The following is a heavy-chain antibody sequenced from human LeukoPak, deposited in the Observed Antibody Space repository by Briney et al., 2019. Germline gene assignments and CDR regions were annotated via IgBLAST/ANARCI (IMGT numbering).Heavy chain of an antibody. CDR2: IYYSWST. J-gene: IGHJ4*02. V-gene: IGHV4-59*01. CDR3: VREYGGNSWFNY. D-gene: IGHD4-23*01. CDR1: GRSISSYY. Sequence: PSENLSLTCTVSGRSISSYYWSWIRQPPGKGLEWIGYIYYSWSTNYNPSLKSRVTISVDTSKNQFSLKLSSVTAADTAVYYCVREYGGNSWFNYWGQGTLVTVSS.